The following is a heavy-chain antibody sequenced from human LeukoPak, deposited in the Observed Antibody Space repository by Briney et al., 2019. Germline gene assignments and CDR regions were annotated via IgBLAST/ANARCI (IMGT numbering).Heavy chain of an antibody. CDR2: ISAYNGNT. V-gene: IGHV1-18*01. CDR1: GYTFTSYG. J-gene: IGHJ4*02. D-gene: IGHD5-18*01. Sequence: ASVKVSCKASGYTFTSYGISWVRQAPGQGLGWMGWISAYNGNTNYAQKLQGRVTMTTDTSTSTAYMELRSLRSDATAVYYCARDSTWIQLWFFDYWGQGTLVTVSS. CDR3: ARDSTWIQLWFFDY.